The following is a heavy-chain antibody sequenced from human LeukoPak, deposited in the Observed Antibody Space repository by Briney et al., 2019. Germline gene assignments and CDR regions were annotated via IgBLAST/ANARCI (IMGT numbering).Heavy chain of an antibody. CDR2: INHSGST. CDR1: GGSFSGYY. D-gene: IGHD6-13*01. CDR3: ARGRRIGEYSSSWHY. J-gene: IGHJ4*02. Sequence: SQTLSLTCAVYGGSFSGYYWSWIRQPPGKGLEWIGEINHSGSTNYNPSLKSRVTISVDTSKNQFSLKLSSVTAADTAVYYCARGRRIGEYSSSWHYWGQGTLVTVSS. V-gene: IGHV4-34*01.